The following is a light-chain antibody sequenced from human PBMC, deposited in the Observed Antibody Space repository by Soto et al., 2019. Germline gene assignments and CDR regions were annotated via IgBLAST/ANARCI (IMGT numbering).Light chain of an antibody. CDR1: SSDVGGYNY. J-gene: IGLJ1*01. Sequence: QSALTQPASVSGSPGQSITISCTGTSSDVGGYNYVSWYQQHPGKAPKLMIYGVSNRPSGVSNRFSGSKSGNTASLTISGLQAEDEADYYCSSYTGSSTLGVFGTGTKVTVL. CDR3: SSYTGSSTLGV. CDR2: GVS. V-gene: IGLV2-14*01.